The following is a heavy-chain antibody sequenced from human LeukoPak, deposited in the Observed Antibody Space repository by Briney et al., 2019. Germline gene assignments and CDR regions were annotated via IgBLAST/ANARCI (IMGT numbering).Heavy chain of an antibody. Sequence: SETLSLTCTVSGGSISSYYWSWIRQPPGKGLEWIGYIYYSGSTNYNPSLKSRVTISVDTSKNQFPLKLSSVTAADTAVYYCARDRDGYNFDPWGQGTLVTVSS. D-gene: IGHD5-24*01. CDR2: IYYSGST. J-gene: IGHJ5*02. V-gene: IGHV4-59*01. CDR1: GGSISSYY. CDR3: ARDRDGYNFDP.